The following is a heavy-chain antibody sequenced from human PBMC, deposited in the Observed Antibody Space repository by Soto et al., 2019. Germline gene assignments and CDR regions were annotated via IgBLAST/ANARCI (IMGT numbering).Heavy chain of an antibody. Sequence: GGSLRLSCAASGFTFSSYWMSWVRQAPGKGLEWVANIKQGGSENYNGDSVKGRFTISRDNAKNSLYLQMNSLRAEDTAVYYCARGIQYCDFWSGYCFDYGGQGTLVTVSS. J-gene: IGHJ4*02. CDR3: ARGIQYCDFWSGYCFDY. CDR1: GFTFSSYW. D-gene: IGHD3-3*01. CDR2: IKQGGSEN. V-gene: IGHV3-7*03.